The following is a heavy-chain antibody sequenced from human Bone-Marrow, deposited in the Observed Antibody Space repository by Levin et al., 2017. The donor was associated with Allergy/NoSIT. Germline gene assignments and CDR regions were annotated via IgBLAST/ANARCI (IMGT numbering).Heavy chain of an antibody. CDR3: ARDVHYGSGSALGY. CDR2: IYFTENT. D-gene: IGHD3-10*01. V-gene: IGHV4-61*01. CDR1: GDSVSSGSYY. Sequence: SETLSLTCTVSGDSVSSGSYYWSWIRQPPGKGLEWIGYIYFTENTNYNPSLKSRVTMSVDTSKNQVSLKLSSVTAADTAVYYCARDVHYGSGSALGYWGQGTLVTVSS. J-gene: IGHJ4*02.